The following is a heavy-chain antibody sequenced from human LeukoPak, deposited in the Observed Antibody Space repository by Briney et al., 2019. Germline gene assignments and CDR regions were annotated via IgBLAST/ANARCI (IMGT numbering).Heavy chain of an antibody. CDR2: ISVYNGNT. J-gene: IGHJ6*03. D-gene: IGHD4-17*01. Sequence: ASVKVSCKASGYTFTNYGISWVRQAPGQGLEWMGWISVYNGNTNYAQKLQGRVTMTTDTSTSTAYMELRSLRSDDTAVYYCARARTTNYYYYYYMDVWGKGTTVTVSS. V-gene: IGHV1-18*01. CDR1: GYTFTNYG. CDR3: ARARTTNYYYYYYMDV.